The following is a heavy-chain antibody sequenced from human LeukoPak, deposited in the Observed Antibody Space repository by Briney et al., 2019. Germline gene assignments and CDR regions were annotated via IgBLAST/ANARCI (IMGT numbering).Heavy chain of an antibody. CDR2: INPSGGST. D-gene: IGHD3-3*01. CDR3: AREGGYYDFWSGNFDY. Sequence: ASVKVSCTASGYTFTSYYMHWVRQAPGQGLEWMGIINPSGGSTSYAQKFQGRVTMTRDTSTSTVYMELSSLRSEDTAVYYCAREGGYYDFWSGNFDYWGQGTLVTVSS. J-gene: IGHJ4*02. V-gene: IGHV1-46*01. CDR1: GYTFTSYY.